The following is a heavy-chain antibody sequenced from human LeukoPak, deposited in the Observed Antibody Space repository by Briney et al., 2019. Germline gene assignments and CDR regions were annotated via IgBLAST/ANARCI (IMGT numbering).Heavy chain of an antibody. J-gene: IGHJ3*02. D-gene: IGHD3-10*01. V-gene: IGHV3-21*01. CDR1: GFTFSSYS. CDR3: ARDITMVRGVINPFDI. CDR2: ISSSSSYI. Sequence: GGSLRLSCAASGFTFSSYSMNWVRQAPGKGLEWVSSISSSSSYIYYADSVKGRFTISRDNAKNSLYLQMNSLRAEDTAVYYCARDITMVRGVINPFDIWGQGTMVTVSS.